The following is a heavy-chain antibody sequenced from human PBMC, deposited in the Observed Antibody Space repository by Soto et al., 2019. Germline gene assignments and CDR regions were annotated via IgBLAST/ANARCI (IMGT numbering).Heavy chain of an antibody. D-gene: IGHD3-3*01. CDR1: GFTFSSYD. V-gene: IGHV3-30-3*01. J-gene: IGHJ6*02. CDR2: ISYDGGNK. CDR3: ARTWAYDFWSGSPDAMDV. Sequence: GGSLRLSCAASGFTFSSYDMHWVRQAPGKGLEWVAVISYDGGNKYYADSVKGRFTISRDNSKNTLYLQMNSLRAEDTAVYYCARTWAYDFWSGSPDAMDVWGQGTTVTVSS.